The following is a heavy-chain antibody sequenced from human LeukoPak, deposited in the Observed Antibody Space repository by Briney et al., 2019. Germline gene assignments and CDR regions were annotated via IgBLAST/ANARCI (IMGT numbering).Heavy chain of an antibody. J-gene: IGHJ3*02. D-gene: IGHD2-15*01. Sequence: PGGSLRLSCAASGFTFSSYAMSWVRQAPGKGLEWVSAISGSGGSTYYADSVKGRFAISRDNSKNTLYLQMNSLRAEDTAVYYCAKEARGPYGDCSGGSCYLFWSPHAFDIWGQGTMVTVSS. CDR2: ISGSGGST. CDR1: GFTFSSYA. CDR3: AKEARGPYGDCSGGSCYLFWSPHAFDI. V-gene: IGHV3-23*01.